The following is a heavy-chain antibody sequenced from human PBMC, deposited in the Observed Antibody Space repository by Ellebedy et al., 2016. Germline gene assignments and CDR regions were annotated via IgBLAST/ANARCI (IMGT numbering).Heavy chain of an antibody. J-gene: IGHJ4*02. CDR3: ATRPYRSGQPFFGVFDY. CDR1: AGSVSSDGFF. V-gene: IGHV4-31*03. CDR2: VSYSGST. Sequence: SETLSLTCTVSAGSVSSDGFFWSWIRQHPGKDLEWIGYVSYSGSTNYNPSLKSRVTMSIDTSKNQFSPNLNSVTAADTAVYYCATRPYRSGQPFFGVFDYWGQGTLVTVSS. D-gene: IGHD3-22*01.